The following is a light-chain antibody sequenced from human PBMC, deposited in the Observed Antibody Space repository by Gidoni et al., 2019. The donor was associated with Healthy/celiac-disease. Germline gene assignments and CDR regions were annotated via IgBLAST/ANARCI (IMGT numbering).Light chain of an antibody. J-gene: IGKJ1*01. V-gene: IGKV1-39*01. CDR3: QQSYSTPPT. Sequence: DLQMTPSPSSLSASVGDRVTITCRASQSISSYLNWYQQKPGKAPKLLIYAASSLQSGVPSRFSGSGSGTDFTLTISSLQPEDFATYDCQQSYSTPPTFGQGTKVEIK. CDR1: QSISSY. CDR2: AAS.